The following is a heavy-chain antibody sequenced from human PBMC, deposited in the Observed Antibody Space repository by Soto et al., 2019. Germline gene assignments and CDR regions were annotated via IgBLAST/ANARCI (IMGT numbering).Heavy chain of an antibody. J-gene: IGHJ5*02. V-gene: IGHV1-69*08. D-gene: IGHD3-16*01. CDR1: GGSFRTYS. CDR3: ARDFGGAAAQKLNWFDP. Sequence: QVQLVQSGTEVKKPGSSVKVSCKPSGGSFRTYSISWVRQAPGQRLEWMGRIIPIVDIVKYAQKFQDSVTITADKSTSTAYMELSSLRSEDTAVYYCARDFGGAAAQKLNWFDPWGQGTLVIVSP. CDR2: IIPIVDIV.